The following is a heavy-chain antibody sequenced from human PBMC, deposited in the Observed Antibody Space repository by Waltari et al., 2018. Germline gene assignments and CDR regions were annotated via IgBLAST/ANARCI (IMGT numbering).Heavy chain of an antibody. V-gene: IGHV4-59*01. CDR1: GGSISSYY. CDR3: ARDLGPGGSYLVH. D-gene: IGHD3-10*01. CDR2: IYYSWST. J-gene: IGHJ4*02. Sequence: QVQLQESGPGLVKPSETLSLTCTVSGGSISSYYWSWIRQPPGKGLEWIGYIYYSWSTNYNPSLKSRVTISVDTSKNQFSLKLSSVTAADTAVYYCARDLGPGGSYLVHWGQGTLVTVSS.